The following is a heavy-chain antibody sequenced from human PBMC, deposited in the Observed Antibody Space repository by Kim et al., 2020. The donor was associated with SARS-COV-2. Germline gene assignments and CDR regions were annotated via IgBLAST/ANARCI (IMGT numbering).Heavy chain of an antibody. CDR2: DATIT. Sequence: DATITTSAASVKGRFTISRNNAKYTLDLQMNSLTAEDTAVYYCARDEFQDWGQGTLVTVSS. V-gene: IGHV3-74*01. CDR3: ARDEFQD. D-gene: IGHD3-10*01. J-gene: IGHJ4*02.